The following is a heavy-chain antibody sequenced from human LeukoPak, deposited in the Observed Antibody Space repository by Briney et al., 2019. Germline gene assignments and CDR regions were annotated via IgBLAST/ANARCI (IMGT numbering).Heavy chain of an antibody. D-gene: IGHD3-10*01. CDR2: ISAYNGNT. CDR1: GYTFTSYG. V-gene: IGHV1-18*01. Sequence: ASVKGSCKASGYTFTSYGISWVRQAPGQGLEWIGWISAYNGNTNYAQKLQGRVTMTTDTSTSTAYMELRSLRSDDTAVYYCARMGGPMVRGVIRYNWFDPWGQGTLVTVSS. CDR3: ARMGGPMVRGVIRYNWFDP. J-gene: IGHJ5*02.